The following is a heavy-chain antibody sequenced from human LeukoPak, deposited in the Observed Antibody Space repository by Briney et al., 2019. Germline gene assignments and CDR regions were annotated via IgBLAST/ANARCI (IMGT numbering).Heavy chain of an antibody. CDR3: ARVYSYGFHYYYYMDV. CDR2: ISAYNGNT. CDR1: GYTFTNFY. J-gene: IGHJ6*03. V-gene: IGHV1-18*01. Sequence: GASVKVSCKASGYTFTNFYIHWVRQAPGQGLEWMGWISAYNGNTNYAQKLQGRVTMTTDTSTSTAYMELRSLRSDDTAVYYCARVYSYGFHYYYYMDVWGKGTTVTVSS. D-gene: IGHD5-18*01.